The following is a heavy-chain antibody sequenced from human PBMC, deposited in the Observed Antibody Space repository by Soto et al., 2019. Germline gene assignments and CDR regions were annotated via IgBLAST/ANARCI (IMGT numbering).Heavy chain of an antibody. V-gene: IGHV3-48*02. CDR1: GFTFSSYG. J-gene: IGHJ4*02. D-gene: IGHD4-17*01. Sequence: EVQLVESGGGLVQPGGSLRLSCAASGFTFSSYGMNWVRQAAGTGLEWVSYIGISSSRIYYADSVKGRFIISRDNAKNALYLQISSMRDEDTAVYYCARGPYSDYRYFDYWGQGTLVTVSS. CDR3: ARGPYSDYRYFDY. CDR2: IGISSSRI.